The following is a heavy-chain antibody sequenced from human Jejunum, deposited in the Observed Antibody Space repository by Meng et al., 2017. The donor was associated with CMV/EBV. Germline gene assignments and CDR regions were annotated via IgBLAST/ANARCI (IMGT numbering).Heavy chain of an antibody. D-gene: IGHD7-27*01. CDR2: IYFIGDI. CDR1: GDSMSGYY. CDR3: ARKVKLGTLDY. V-gene: IGHV4-59*01. Sequence: QVQLQASVPRLVRPSGTLSLTCSVSGDSMSGYYWSWIRQSPGKRLEWIGYIYFIGDIKYNPSLKSRVAISPDTSKNQFSLRLTSVTAADTAVYYCARKVKLGTLDYWGQGTLVTVSS. J-gene: IGHJ4*02.